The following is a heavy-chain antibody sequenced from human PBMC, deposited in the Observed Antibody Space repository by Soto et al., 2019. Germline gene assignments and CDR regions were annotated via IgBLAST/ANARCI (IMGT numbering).Heavy chain of an antibody. CDR3: ARHGSY. CDR1: GVSITNTSYY. V-gene: IGHV4-39*01. J-gene: IGHJ4*02. CDR2: IYFSGST. Sequence: QLQLQESGPGLVKPSETLSLTCTVSGVSITNTSYYWGWFRQPPGKGLEWIGTIYFSGSTFYNPSLKSRLTISVDTSKNQFSLRLSSVTAADTAVYYCARHGSYWGQGTLVAVSS.